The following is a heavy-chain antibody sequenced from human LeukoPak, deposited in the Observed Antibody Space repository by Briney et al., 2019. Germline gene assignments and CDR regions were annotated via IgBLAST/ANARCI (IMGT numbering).Heavy chain of an antibody. CDR1: GGSISSSSYY. CDR3: ARTMEGYSYGPNWFDP. D-gene: IGHD5-18*01. J-gene: IGHJ5*02. V-gene: IGHV4-39*01. Sequence: SETLSLTCTVSGGSISSSSYYWGWIRQPTGKGLEWIGSIYYSGSTYYNPSLKSRVTISVDTSKNQFSLKLSSVTAADTAVYYCARTMEGYSYGPNWFDPWGQGTLVTVSS. CDR2: IYYSGST.